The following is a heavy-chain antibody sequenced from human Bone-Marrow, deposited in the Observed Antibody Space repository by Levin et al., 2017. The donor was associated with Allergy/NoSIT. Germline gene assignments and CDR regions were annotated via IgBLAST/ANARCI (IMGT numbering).Heavy chain of an antibody. J-gene: IGHJ4*02. CDR3: ARDPPFYYDSSGSDY. CDR2: ISSSGSTI. D-gene: IGHD3-22*01. CDR1: GFTFSSYS. V-gene: IGHV3-48*01. Sequence: PGESLKISCAASGFTFSSYSMNWVRQAPGKGLEWVSYISSSGSTIYYADSVKGRFTISRDNAKNSLDLQMNSLRAEDTAVYYCARDPPFYYDSSGSDYWGQGTRVTVSS.